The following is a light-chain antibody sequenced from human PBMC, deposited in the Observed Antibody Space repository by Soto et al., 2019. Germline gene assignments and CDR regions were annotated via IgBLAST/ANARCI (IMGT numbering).Light chain of an antibody. CDR1: QSISNF. V-gene: IGKV1-39*01. CDR3: QQYYNSVLT. Sequence: DIQMTQSPSSLSASLGDRVTITCRASQSISNFLNWVQHKPGNAPKVLISAASTLQSGVPPMFSGSESGTDFTLSIRSLQPEDSASYYCQQYYNSVLTFGGGTKVEIK. J-gene: IGKJ4*01. CDR2: AAS.